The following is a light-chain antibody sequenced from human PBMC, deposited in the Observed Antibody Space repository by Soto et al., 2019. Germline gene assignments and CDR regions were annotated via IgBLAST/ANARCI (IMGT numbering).Light chain of an antibody. Sequence: QSVLTQPPSVSAAPGQKVTISCSGSSSNIGNNYVSWYQHLPATAPKLLIYDNDKRPSVIPDRFSGSKSGTSATLAITGLQTGDEADYYCGTWDSSLSGVVFGGGTQLTVL. V-gene: IGLV1-51*01. CDR2: DND. CDR1: SSNIGNNY. CDR3: GTWDSSLSGVV. J-gene: IGLJ2*01.